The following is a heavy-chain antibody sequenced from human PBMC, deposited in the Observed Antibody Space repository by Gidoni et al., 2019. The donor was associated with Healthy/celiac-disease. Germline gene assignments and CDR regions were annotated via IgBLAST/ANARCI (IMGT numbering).Heavy chain of an antibody. Sequence: EVQLLESGGVVVQPGGSLRLSCAASELTFDGYTMHWVRQAPGKGLEWVSLSSWEGGSTYYADSVKGRFTISRDNSKNSLYLQMNSLRTEDTALYYCAKALVLEGEFDYWGQGTLVTVSS. V-gene: IGHV3-43*01. J-gene: IGHJ4*02. CDR2: SSWEGGST. CDR3: AKALVLEGEFDY. CDR1: ELTFDGYT. D-gene: IGHD6-13*01.